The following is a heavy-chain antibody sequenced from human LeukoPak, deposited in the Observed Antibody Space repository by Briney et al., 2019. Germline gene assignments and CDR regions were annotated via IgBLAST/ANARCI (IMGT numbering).Heavy chain of an antibody. CDR2: IYPGDSDT. CDR1: GYGFTNYW. D-gene: IGHD2-2*01. CDR3: ARRRYCSSTSCYGGVDGFDI. V-gene: IGHV5-51*01. Sequence: GESLKISCKGSGYGFTNYWVGWVRQMPGKGLEWMGIIYPGDSDTRYRPSFQGQDTISADKSFSTAYLQWSSLKASDTAMYYCARRRYCSSTSCYGGVDGFDIWGQGTMVTVSS. J-gene: IGHJ3*02.